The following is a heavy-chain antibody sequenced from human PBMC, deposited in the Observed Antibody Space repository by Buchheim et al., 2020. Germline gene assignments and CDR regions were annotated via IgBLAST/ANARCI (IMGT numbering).Heavy chain of an antibody. CDR3: ARDGVLVVVVAATPARDGMDV. Sequence: EVQLVESGGGLVQPGGSLRLSCAASGFTFSSYWMHWVRQAPGKGLEWVSSISSSSSYIYYADSVKGRFTISRDNAKNSLYLQMNSLGAEDTAVYYCARDGVLVVVVAATPARDGMDVWGQGTT. D-gene: IGHD2-15*01. CDR2: ISSSSSYI. V-gene: IGHV3-21*01. J-gene: IGHJ6*02. CDR1: GFTFSSYW.